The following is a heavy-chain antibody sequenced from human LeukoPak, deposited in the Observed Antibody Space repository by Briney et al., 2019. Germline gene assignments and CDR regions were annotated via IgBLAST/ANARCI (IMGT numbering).Heavy chain of an antibody. CDR3: ASIADSDAFDI. CDR2: IYYSGST. Sequence: PSETLSLTCTVSGGSISSYYWSWIRQPPGKGLEWIGYIYYSGSTNYNPSLKSRVTISVDTSKNQFSLKLSSVTAADTAVYYCASIADSDAFDIWGQGTMVTVSS. CDR1: GGSISSYY. D-gene: IGHD3/OR15-3a*01. J-gene: IGHJ3*02. V-gene: IGHV4-59*01.